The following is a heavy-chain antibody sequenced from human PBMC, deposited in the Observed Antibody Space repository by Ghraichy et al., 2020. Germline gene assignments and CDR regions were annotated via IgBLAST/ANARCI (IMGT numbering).Heavy chain of an antibody. CDR3: NVEAVDSEDYYYGMDV. J-gene: IGHJ6*02. CDR2: ISFDGSNK. V-gene: IGHV3-30*03. D-gene: IGHD3-9*01. Sequence: SLNISCAASGFIFSSYAMHWVRQAPGKGLVWVASISFDGSNKYYGDSVKGRFTISRDNSKNTVYLQMNSLTAEDTAVYYCNVEAVDSEDYYYGMDVWGQGTTVTVSS. CDR1: GFIFSSYA.